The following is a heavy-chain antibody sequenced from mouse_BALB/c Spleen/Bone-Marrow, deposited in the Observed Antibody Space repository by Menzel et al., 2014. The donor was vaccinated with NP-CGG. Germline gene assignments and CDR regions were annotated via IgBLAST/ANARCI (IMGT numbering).Heavy chain of an antibody. CDR1: GFSLTSYG. CDR3: ARTGTKDYFDY. Sequence: LVESGPGLVAPSQSLSIPCTVSGFSLTSYGVHWVRQPPGKGLEWPGVEWAGGTTSYNSALMSRLSISRDNSKSQVFLKMNSLQTDDTAIYYCARTGTKDYFDYWGQGTTLTVSS. CDR2: EWAGGTT. J-gene: IGHJ2*01. V-gene: IGHV2-9*02. D-gene: IGHD4-1*01.